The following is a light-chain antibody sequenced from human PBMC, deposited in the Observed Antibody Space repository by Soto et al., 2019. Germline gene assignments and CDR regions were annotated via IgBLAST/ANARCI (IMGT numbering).Light chain of an antibody. J-gene: IGKJ4*01. Sequence: TQLIQLQYSESASVGGRITITCRASQDITKFLAWYQQTPGKAPKLLIHAASTLHSGVPSRFSGSGSGTKFTLTISSLQPEDFATYYCQQLKSYPRTFGGGTKVDIK. V-gene: IGKV1-9*01. CDR2: AAS. CDR3: QQLKSYPRT. CDR1: QDITKF.